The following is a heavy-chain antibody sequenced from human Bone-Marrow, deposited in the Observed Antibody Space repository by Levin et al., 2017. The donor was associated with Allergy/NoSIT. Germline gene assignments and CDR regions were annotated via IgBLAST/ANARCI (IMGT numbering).Heavy chain of an antibody. CDR2: INADNGNT. V-gene: IGHV1-3*01. CDR3: ARERRGCSSTSCYILFDY. Sequence: ASVKVSCKTSGYTFTNYAMHWVRQAPGQRLEWMGWINADNGNTKYSQKFQGRVTITRDTSASTAYMELSSLRSEDTAVYYCARERRGCSSTSCYILFDYWGQGTLVTVSS. CDR1: GYTFTNYA. D-gene: IGHD2-2*02. J-gene: IGHJ4*02.